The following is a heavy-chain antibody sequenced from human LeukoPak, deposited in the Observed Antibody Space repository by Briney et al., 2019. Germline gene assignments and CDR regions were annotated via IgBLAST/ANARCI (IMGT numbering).Heavy chain of an antibody. J-gene: IGHJ5*02. Sequence: ALVKVSCKASGYTFTGYYMHWVRQAPGQGLEWMGWISAYNGNTNYAQKLQGRVTMTTDTSTSTAYMELRSLRSDDTAVYYCARVGYCSGGSCYKDWFDPWGQGTLVTVSS. CDR2: ISAYNGNT. CDR1: GYTFTGYY. D-gene: IGHD2-15*01. V-gene: IGHV1-18*04. CDR3: ARVGYCSGGSCYKDWFDP.